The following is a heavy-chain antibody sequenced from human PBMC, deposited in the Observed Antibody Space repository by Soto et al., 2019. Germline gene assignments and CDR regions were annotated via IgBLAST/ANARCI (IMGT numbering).Heavy chain of an antibody. V-gene: IGHV4-30-4*01. CDR2: ISNSGST. Sequence: PSETLSLTCTVSGGSVTIDEDYWTCMRQSPGKGLEWIGYISNSGSTGYNPSLKTRLSMSVDRSKNQFTLRLTSVTAADTAVYFCATESGSTYGYFDHWGQGTQVTVSS. D-gene: IGHD5-18*01. J-gene: IGHJ4*02. CDR1: GGSVTIDEDY. CDR3: ATESGSTYGYFDH.